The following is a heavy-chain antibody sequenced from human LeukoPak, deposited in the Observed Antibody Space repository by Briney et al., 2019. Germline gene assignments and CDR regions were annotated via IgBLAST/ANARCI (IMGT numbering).Heavy chain of an antibody. D-gene: IGHD3-22*01. CDR1: GGPFSGYY. CDR2: INHSGST. Sequence: PSETLSLTCAVYGGPFSGYYWSWIRQPPGKGLEWIGEINHSGSTNYNPSLKSRVTISVDTSKNQFSLKLSSVTAADTAVYYCARVVVITTTYDAFDIWGQGTMVTVSS. V-gene: IGHV4-34*01. J-gene: IGHJ3*02. CDR3: ARVVVITTTYDAFDI.